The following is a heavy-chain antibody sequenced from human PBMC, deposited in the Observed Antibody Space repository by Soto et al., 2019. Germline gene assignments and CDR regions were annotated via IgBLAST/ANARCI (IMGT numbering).Heavy chain of an antibody. D-gene: IGHD3-10*01. Sequence: GGSRRLSCAASGFTFSSYDMHWVRQATGKGLEWVSAIGTAGDTYYPGSAKGRFTISRENAKNSLYLQMNSLRAGDTAVYYCARGGRSGSYRYGMDVSGPAPTVTLS. CDR2: IGTAGDT. CDR3: ARGGRSGSYRYGMDV. V-gene: IGHV3-13*01. J-gene: IGHJ6*02. CDR1: GFTFSSYD.